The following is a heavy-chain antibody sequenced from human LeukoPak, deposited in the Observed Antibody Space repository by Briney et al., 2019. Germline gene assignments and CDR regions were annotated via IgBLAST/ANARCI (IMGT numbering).Heavy chain of an antibody. V-gene: IGHV4-4*07. J-gene: IGHJ4*02. CDR2: TYSSGTT. Sequence: SETLSLTCTVSGASISSYFWSWIRQPAGKGLEWIGRTYSSGTTISNPSLKSRVTMSVDRFKSQFSLKLSSVTAADTAVYYCARGVSASSFGYWGPGTLVSVSS. CDR3: ARGVSASSFGY. CDR1: GASISSYF.